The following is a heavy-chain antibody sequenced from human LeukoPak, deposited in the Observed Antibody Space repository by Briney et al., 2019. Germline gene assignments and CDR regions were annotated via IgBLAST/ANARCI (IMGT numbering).Heavy chain of an antibody. CDR1: GLTFSSYW. CDR3: ASLRQLWYAFDH. Sequence: GGSLSLSCVGYGLTFSSYWMSWVRQAPGEGLEWVANIKEDGSERYYVDSVEGRFTISRDNAKNSLYVQMNSLRAEDTAVYYCASLRQLWYAFDHWGQGTLVTVSS. J-gene: IGHJ4*02. D-gene: IGHD4-23*01. CDR2: IKEDGSER. V-gene: IGHV3-7*01.